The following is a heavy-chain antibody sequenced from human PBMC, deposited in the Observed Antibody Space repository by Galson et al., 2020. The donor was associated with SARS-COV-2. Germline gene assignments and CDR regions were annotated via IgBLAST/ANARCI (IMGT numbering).Heavy chain of an antibody. CDR2: IYPRDSDV. CDR3: ARHEYYEASKDGFNS. D-gene: IGHD3-16*01. CDR1: GYSFTPYW. Sequence: GESLKISCQGSGYSFTPYWIVWVRQMPGPGLEWMGIIYPRDSDVRYGPSFRGRVTISADESITTAYLQWTSLEASDTAMYYCARHEYYEASKDGFNSWGQGTMVTVSS. J-gene: IGHJ3*02. V-gene: IGHV5-51*01.